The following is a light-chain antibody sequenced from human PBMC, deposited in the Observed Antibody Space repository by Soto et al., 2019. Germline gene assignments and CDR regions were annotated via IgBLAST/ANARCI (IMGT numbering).Light chain of an antibody. CDR1: EGVGSN. J-gene: IGKJ1*01. CDR2: GAS. V-gene: IGKV3-15*01. Sequence: EIVMTQSPPTLSVSPGERVTLSCRASEGVGSNLAWYNQKPGQAPRIVVFGASTRAAGVPPRFSGSGSGSEFTLTIDSMQSEDSGVYYCHSYNSIPRTFGQGTTVEIK. CDR3: HSYNSIPRT.